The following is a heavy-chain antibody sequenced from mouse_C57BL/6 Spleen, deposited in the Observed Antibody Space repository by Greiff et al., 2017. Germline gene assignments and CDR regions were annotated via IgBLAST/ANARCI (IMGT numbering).Heavy chain of an antibody. J-gene: IGHJ4*01. CDR2: INPNNGGT. CDR3: ARDGYYYYYAMDY. Sequence: VQLQQSGPELVKPGASVKISCKASGYTFTDYYMNWVKQSHGKSLEWIGDINPNNGGTSYNQKFKGKATLPVDKSSSTAYMELRSLTSEDSAVYYCARDGYYYYYAMDYWGQGTSVTVSS. D-gene: IGHD2-3*01. CDR1: GYTFTDYY. V-gene: IGHV1-26*01.